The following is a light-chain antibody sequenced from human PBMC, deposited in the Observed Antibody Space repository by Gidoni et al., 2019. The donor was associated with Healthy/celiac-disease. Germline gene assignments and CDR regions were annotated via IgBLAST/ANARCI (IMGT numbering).Light chain of an antibody. CDR3: AAWDDSLNGSWV. CDR1: SSNIGSNT. J-gene: IGLJ3*02. Sequence: QSVLTQPPSASGTPGQRVTISCSGSSSNIGSNTVNWYQQLPGTAPKLLIYCNNPRPSGVPDRFSCSKSCTSASLAISGLQSEDEADYYCAAWDDSLNGSWVFGGGTKLTVL. V-gene: IGLV1-44*01. CDR2: CNN.